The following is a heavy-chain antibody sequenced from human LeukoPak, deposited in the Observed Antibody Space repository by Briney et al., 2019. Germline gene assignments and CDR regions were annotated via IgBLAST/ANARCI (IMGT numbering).Heavy chain of an antibody. J-gene: IGHJ4*02. CDR2: ITRDGSST. D-gene: IGHD2-2*01. Sequence: GGSLRLSCAASGFTFSSSWMHWVRQAPGKGLVWVSRITRDGSSTTYADSVKGRFTISRDNAKNSLYLQMDSLRAEDTAVYYCARDLLNDEGSSYFFDQWGQGTLVTVSS. CDR3: ARDLLNDEGSSYFFDQ. V-gene: IGHV3-74*01. CDR1: GFTFSSSW.